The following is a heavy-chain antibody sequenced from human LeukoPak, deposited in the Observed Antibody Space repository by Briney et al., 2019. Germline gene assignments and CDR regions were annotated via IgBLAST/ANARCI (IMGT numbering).Heavy chain of an antibody. J-gene: IGHJ5*02. Sequence: SETLSLTCTVSGGSISGYYWSWIRQPPGKGLEWIGEINHSGSTNYNPSLKSRVTISVDTSKNQFSLKLSSVTAADTAVYYCARGAPGFITIFGVVISRWFDPWGQGTLVTVSS. D-gene: IGHD3-3*01. CDR2: INHSGST. V-gene: IGHV4-34*01. CDR3: ARGAPGFITIFGVVISRWFDP. CDR1: GGSISGYY.